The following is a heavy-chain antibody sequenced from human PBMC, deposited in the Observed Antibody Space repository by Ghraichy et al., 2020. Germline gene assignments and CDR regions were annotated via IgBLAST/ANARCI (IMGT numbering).Heavy chain of an antibody. CDR2: INHSGST. CDR3: AMPMTALDAFDI. CDR1: GGSFSGYY. Sequence: SETLSLTCAVYGGSFSGYYWSWIRQPPGKGLEWIGEINHSGSTNYNPSLKSRVTISVDTSKNQFSLKLSSVTAADTAVYYCAMPMTALDAFDIWGQGTMVTVSS. J-gene: IGHJ3*02. D-gene: IGHD2-21*02. V-gene: IGHV4-34*01.